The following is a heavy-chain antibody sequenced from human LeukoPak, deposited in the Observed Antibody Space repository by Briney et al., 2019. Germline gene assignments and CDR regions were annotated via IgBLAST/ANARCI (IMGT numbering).Heavy chain of an antibody. J-gene: IGHJ5*02. Sequence: SETLSLTCAVYGGSFSGYYWSWIRQPPGKGLEWIGYIYYSGSTNYNPSLKSRVTISVDTSKNQFSLKLSSVTAADTAVYYCARDRYGSRGDPWGQGTLVTVSS. CDR2: IYYSGST. CDR1: GGSFSGYY. V-gene: IGHV4-59*01. D-gene: IGHD3-10*01. CDR3: ARDRYGSRGDP.